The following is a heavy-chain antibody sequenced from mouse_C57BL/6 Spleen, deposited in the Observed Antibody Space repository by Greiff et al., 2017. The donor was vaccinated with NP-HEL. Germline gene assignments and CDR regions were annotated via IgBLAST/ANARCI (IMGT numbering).Heavy chain of an antibody. Sequence: EVQLVESGGGLVKPGGSLKLSCAASGFTFSDYGMHWVRQAPEKGLEWVAYISSGSSTIYYADTVKGRFTLSRDNAKNTLFLQMTSLRSEDTAMYYCARDDYDSYWYFDVWGTGTTVTVSS. CDR1: GFTFSDYG. CDR2: ISSGSSTI. CDR3: ARDDYDSYWYFDV. V-gene: IGHV5-17*01. J-gene: IGHJ1*03. D-gene: IGHD2-4*01.